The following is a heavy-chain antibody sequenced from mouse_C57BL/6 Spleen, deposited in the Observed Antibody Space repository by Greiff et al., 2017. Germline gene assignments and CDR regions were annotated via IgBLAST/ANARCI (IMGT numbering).Heavy chain of an antibody. J-gene: IGHJ2*01. Sequence: EVQLQQSGPELVKPGASVKIPCKASGYTFTDYNMAWVKQSHGKSLEWIGYITPNNGGTIYNQKFKGKAPLTVDKSSSTAYMALRSLTSEDTAVYYCARYDYGRSYGGYFDYWGQGTTLTGSS. V-gene: IGHV1-18*01. D-gene: IGHD1-1*01. CDR1: GYTFTDYN. CDR3: ARYDYGRSYGGYFDY. CDR2: ITPNNGGT.